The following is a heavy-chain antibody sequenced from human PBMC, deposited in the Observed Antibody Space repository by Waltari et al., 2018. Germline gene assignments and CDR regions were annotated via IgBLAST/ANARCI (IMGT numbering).Heavy chain of an antibody. V-gene: IGHV3-48*04. CDR1: GFTFSSYS. CDR3: ARAGDYDAFDI. D-gene: IGHD4-17*01. J-gene: IGHJ3*02. Sequence: EVQLVESGGGLVQPGGSLRLSCAASGFTFSSYSMNWVRQAPGKGLEWVSYIRSSSSTIYYTDSVKGRFTISRDNAKNSLYLQMNSLRAEDTAVYYCARAGDYDAFDIWGQGTMVTVSS. CDR2: IRSSSSTI.